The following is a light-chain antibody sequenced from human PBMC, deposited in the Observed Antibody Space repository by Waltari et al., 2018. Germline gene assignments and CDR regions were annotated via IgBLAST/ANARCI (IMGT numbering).Light chain of an antibody. J-gene: IGLJ2*01. V-gene: IGLV2-14*03. CDR3: SSYSSGNTPVV. Sequence: QSALTQPASVSESPGQSITIACTGTNSDIGSYDSVSWYQQHPGKTPKLIIYDVNNRPSGVSNRFSGSKSGITASLTISGLQAEDGADYFCSSYSSGNTPVVFGGGTTLTVL. CDR2: DVN. CDR1: NSDIGSYDS.